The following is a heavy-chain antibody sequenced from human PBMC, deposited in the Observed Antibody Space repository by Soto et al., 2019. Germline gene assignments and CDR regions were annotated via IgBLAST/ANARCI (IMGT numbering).Heavy chain of an antibody. CDR2: IIPIFGTA. CDR1: GGTFSSYA. D-gene: IGHD2-2*01. J-gene: IGHJ6*02. Sequence: QVQLVQSGAEVKKPGSSVKVSCKASGGTFSSYAISWVRQAPGQGLEWMGGIIPIFGTANYAQKFQGRVTITADESTGTAYMELSSLRSEDTAVYYCARAYCSSTSCYGVDYYYYGMDVWGQGTTVTVSS. CDR3: ARAYCSSTSCYGVDYYYYGMDV. V-gene: IGHV1-69*01.